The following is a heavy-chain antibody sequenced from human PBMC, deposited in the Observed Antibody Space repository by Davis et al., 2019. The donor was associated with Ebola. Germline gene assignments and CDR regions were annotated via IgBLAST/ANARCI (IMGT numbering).Heavy chain of an antibody. J-gene: IGHJ6*02. CDR1: GFPFSDYY. Sequence: GESLKISCAASGFPFSDYYMNWIRQAPGKGLEWVSHISSSGGSSKYYAESMKGRFTISRDNAKNTLYLQMNSLRVEDTAVYYCAKDLHVLGMDVWGQGTTVTVSS. D-gene: IGHD6-6*01. V-gene: IGHV3-11*04. CDR2: ISSSGGSSK. CDR3: AKDLHVLGMDV.